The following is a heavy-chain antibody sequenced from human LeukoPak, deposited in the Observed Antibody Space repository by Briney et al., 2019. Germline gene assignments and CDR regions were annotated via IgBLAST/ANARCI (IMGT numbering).Heavy chain of an antibody. D-gene: IGHD2-2*01. CDR3: ASPLIVVPAAIRAFDI. J-gene: IGHJ3*02. V-gene: IGHV1-69*13. CDR2: IIPIFGTA. CDR1: GGTFSSYA. Sequence: SVKVSCKASGGTFSSYAISWVRQAPGQGLEWMGGIIPIFGTANYAQKFQGRVTITADESTSTAYMELSSLRSEDTAVYYSASPLIVVPAAIRAFDIWGQGTMVTVSS.